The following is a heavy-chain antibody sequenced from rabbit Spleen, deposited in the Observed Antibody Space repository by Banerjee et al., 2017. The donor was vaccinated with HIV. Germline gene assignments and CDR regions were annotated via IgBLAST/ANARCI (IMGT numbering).Heavy chain of an antibody. CDR2: IDIGSSGFT. CDR3: ARDTSSSFSSYGMDL. D-gene: IGHD1-1*01. J-gene: IGHJ6*01. CDR1: GFSFNSGYD. V-gene: IGHV1S40*01. Sequence: QSLEESGGGLVKPGASLTLTCTASGFSFNSGYDMCWVRQAPGKGLEWIACIDIGSSGFTYFASWAKGRFTISKTSSTTVTLQMTSLTAADTATYFCARDTSSSFSSYGMDLWGPGTLVTVS.